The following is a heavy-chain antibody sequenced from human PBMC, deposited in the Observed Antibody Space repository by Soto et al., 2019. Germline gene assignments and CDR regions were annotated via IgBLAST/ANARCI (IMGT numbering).Heavy chain of an antibody. CDR1: GGSISSYY. CDR2: IYYSGST. V-gene: IGHV4-59*01. Sequence: QVQLQESGPGLVKPSETLSLTCTVSGGSISSYYWSWIRQPPGKGLEWIGYIYYSGSTNYNPSLKSRLTISIDTSKNQFSLKLSSVTAADTAVYYCARVKDDYGLFYFDYWGQGTLVTVSS. D-gene: IGHD4-17*01. CDR3: ARVKDDYGLFYFDY. J-gene: IGHJ4*02.